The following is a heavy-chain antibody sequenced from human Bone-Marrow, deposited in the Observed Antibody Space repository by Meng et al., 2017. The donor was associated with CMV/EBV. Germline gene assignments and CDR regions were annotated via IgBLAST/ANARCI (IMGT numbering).Heavy chain of an antibody. D-gene: IGHD3-3*01. CDR1: GFTFSSYG. CDR2: IRYDGSNK. CDR3: ANMGTYDFWSGYPPVIL. J-gene: IGHJ4*02. V-gene: IGHV3-30*02. Sequence: GEYLKISCAASGFTFSSYGMHWVRQAPGKGLEWVAFIRYDGSNKYYADSVKGRFTISRDNSKNTLYLQMNSLRAEDTAVYYCANMGTYDFWSGYPPVILWGQGTLVTVSS.